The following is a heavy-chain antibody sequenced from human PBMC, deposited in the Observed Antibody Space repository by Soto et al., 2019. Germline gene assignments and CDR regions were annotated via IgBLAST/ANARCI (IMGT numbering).Heavy chain of an antibody. D-gene: IGHD6-19*01. J-gene: IGHJ6*02. CDR2: ISGSGGST. V-gene: IGHV3-23*01. Sequence: GGSMILSCAAAGFTFSSYSMSWVRQAPGKGLEWVSAISGSGGSTYYADSVKGRFTISRDNSKNTLYLQMNSLRAEDTAVYYCAKYSSGWPPGGMDVWGQGTTVTVSS. CDR3: AKYSSGWPPGGMDV. CDR1: GFTFSSYS.